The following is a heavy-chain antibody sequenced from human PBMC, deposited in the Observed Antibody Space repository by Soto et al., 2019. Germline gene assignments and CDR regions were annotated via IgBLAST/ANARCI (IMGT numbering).Heavy chain of an antibody. CDR2: ISWNSGSI. CDR1: GFTFDDYA. D-gene: IGHD2-2*01. J-gene: IGHJ3*02. Sequence: GGSLRLSCAASGFTFDDYAMHWVRQAPGKGLEWVTGISWNSGSIGYADSVKGRFTISRDNAKNSLYLQMNSLRAEDTALYYCAKDMGSDQTRGEVVPAAYPMLLLDAFDIWGQGTMVTVSS. V-gene: IGHV3-9*01. CDR3: AKDMGSDQTRGEVVPAAYPMLLLDAFDI.